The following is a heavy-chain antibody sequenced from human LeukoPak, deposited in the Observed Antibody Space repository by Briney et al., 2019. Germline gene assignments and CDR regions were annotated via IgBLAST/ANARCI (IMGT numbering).Heavy chain of an antibody. Sequence: GGSLRLSCAASGFTFSSYVMNWVRQAPGKGLEWVSSISSSSSYIYYADSVKGRFTISRDNAKNSLYLQMNSLRAEDTAVYYCARAITMVRGVIRGLDYWGQGTLVTVSS. J-gene: IGHJ4*02. V-gene: IGHV3-21*01. CDR3: ARAITMVRGVIRGLDY. CDR2: ISSSSSYI. CDR1: GFTFSSYV. D-gene: IGHD3-10*01.